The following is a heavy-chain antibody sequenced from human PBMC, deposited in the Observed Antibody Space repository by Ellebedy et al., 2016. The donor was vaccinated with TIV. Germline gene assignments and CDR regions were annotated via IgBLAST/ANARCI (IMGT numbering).Heavy chain of an antibody. CDR1: GFTFSSYA. CDR2: ISGSGGST. CDR3: ARDKGYCSSTSCYTIDAFDI. Sequence: GESLKISXAASGFTFSSYAMSWVRQAPGKGLEWVSAISGSGGSTYYADSVKGRFTISRDNSKNTLYLQMNSLRAEDTAVYYCARDKGYCSSTSCYTIDAFDIWGQGTMVTVSS. D-gene: IGHD2-2*02. J-gene: IGHJ3*02. V-gene: IGHV3-23*01.